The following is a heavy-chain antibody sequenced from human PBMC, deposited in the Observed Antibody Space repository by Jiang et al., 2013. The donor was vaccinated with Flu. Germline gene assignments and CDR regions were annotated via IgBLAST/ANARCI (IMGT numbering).Heavy chain of an antibody. CDR1: GGSISSYY. J-gene: IGHJ4*02. CDR3: ARDSGYGGNTI. CDR2: IYYSGST. V-gene: IGHV4-59*01. Sequence: GSGLVKPSETLSLTCTVSGGSISSYYWSWIRQPPGKGLEWIGYIYYSGSTNYNPSLKSRVTISVDTSKNQFSLKLSSVTAADTAVYYCARDSGYGGNTIWGQGTLVTVSS. D-gene: IGHD4-23*01.